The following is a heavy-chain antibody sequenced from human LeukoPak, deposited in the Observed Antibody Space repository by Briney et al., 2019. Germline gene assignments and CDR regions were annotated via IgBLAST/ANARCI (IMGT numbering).Heavy chain of an antibody. J-gene: IGHJ4*02. D-gene: IGHD5-12*01. CDR1: GGSISGSSYY. Sequence: SETLSLTCTVSGGSISGSSYYWGWIRQPPGKGLEWIGCIYYSGTTYYSPSLKSRVTISVDASKNQFSLKLSSVTAADTAVYSCAAGGGYDPLDYWGQGTLVTVSS. CDR2: IYYSGTT. CDR3: AAGGGYDPLDY. V-gene: IGHV4-39*07.